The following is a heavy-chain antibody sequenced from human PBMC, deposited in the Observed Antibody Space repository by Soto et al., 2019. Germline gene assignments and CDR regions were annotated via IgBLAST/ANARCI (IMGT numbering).Heavy chain of an antibody. J-gene: IGHJ6*03. V-gene: IGHV4-34*01. CDR2: INHSGST. Sequence: PSETLSLTCAVYGGSFSGYYWSWIRQPPGKGLEWIGEINHSGSTNYNPSLKSRVTISVDTSKNQFSLKLSSVTAADTAVYYCARSSCGGDCYWGYYYYYYYMDVWGKGTTVTVSS. CDR3: ARSSCGGDCYWGYYYYYYYMDV. CDR1: GGSFSGYY. D-gene: IGHD2-21*01.